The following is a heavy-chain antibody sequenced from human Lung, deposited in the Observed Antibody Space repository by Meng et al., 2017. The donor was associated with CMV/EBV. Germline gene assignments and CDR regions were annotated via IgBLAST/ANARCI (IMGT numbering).Heavy chain of an antibody. V-gene: IGHV1-18*01. Sequence: VQMVPYGCKVKKPGASVKVSCKASGYTFTTYGISWVRQAPGQGLEWMGWISAYNGNTNYAQNLQGRVTMTRDTSTSTAYMELRTLRSDDTAVYYCARVEVGITSGDYWGQGTLVTVSS. D-gene: IGHD1-26*01. CDR2: ISAYNGNT. CDR1: GYTFTTYG. J-gene: IGHJ4*02. CDR3: ARVEVGITSGDY.